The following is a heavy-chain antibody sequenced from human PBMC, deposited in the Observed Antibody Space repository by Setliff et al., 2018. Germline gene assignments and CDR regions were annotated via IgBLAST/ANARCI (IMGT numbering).Heavy chain of an antibody. CDR3: ARLGGSSGSGGFYYYYYYIDV. CDR1: GGSISSSSYY. D-gene: IGHD3-22*01. CDR2: IYYSGTT. Sequence: SETLSLTCTVYGGSISSSSYYGKWISSPPGEGREWIGYIYYSGTTNYNPSLKSRVTISVDTSKNQFSLKLSSETAADTALYYCARLGGSSGSGGFYYYYYYIDVWGKGTTVTVSS. V-gene: IGHV4-61*05. J-gene: IGHJ6*03.